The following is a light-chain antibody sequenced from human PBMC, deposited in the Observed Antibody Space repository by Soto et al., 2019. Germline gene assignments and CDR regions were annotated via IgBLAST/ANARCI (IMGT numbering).Light chain of an antibody. CDR3: CSYAGSHYV. J-gene: IGLJ1*01. Sequence: QSALTQPASVSGSPGQSITISCTGTSSDVGSYNLVSWYQQHPGKAPKLMIYEGSKRPSGVSIRFSGSKSGNTASLTISGLQAEDEADYYCCSYAGSHYVFGTGTKLTVL. CDR2: EGS. V-gene: IGLV2-23*01. CDR1: SSDVGSYNL.